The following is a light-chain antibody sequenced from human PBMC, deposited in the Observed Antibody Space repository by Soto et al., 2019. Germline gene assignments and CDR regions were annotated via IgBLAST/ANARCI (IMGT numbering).Light chain of an antibody. J-gene: IGKJ4*01. CDR2: DAS. V-gene: IGKV1-33*01. CDR1: QSIGSY. CDR3: QQYDNLPLT. Sequence: DIQLSQTPSSLSASVGVTVTIDCRASQSIGSYLNWYQQKPGKAPKLLIYDASNLETGVPSRFSGSGSGTDFTFTISSLQPEDIATYYCQQYDNLPLTFGGGSMVDIK.